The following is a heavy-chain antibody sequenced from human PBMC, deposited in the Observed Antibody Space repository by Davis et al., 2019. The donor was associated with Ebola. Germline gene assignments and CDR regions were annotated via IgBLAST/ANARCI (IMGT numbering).Heavy chain of an antibody. CDR2: INPNSGGT. J-gene: IGHJ4*02. Sequence: ASVKVSCKASGYTFTSYYMHWVRQAPGQGLEWMGRINPNSGGTNYAQKLQGRVTMTTDTSTSTAYMELRSLRSDDTAVYYCATDRGYSYGYDYWGQGTLVTVSS. V-gene: IGHV1-2*06. CDR1: GYTFTSYY. CDR3: ATDRGYSYGYDY. D-gene: IGHD5-18*01.